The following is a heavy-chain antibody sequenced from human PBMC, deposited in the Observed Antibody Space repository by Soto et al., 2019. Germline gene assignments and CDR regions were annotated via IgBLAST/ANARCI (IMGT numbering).Heavy chain of an antibody. CDR1: GGSISSGGYY. V-gene: IGHV4-31*03. CDR3: ARVGYSYGLSWFDP. Sequence: QVQLQESGPGLVKPSQTLSLTCTVSGGSISSGGYYWSWIRQHPGKGLEWIGYIYYSGSTYYNPSLKSRVTIPVDTSKNQFSLKLSSVTAADTAVYYCARVGYSYGLSWFDPWGQGTLVTVSS. CDR2: IYYSGST. D-gene: IGHD5-18*01. J-gene: IGHJ5*02.